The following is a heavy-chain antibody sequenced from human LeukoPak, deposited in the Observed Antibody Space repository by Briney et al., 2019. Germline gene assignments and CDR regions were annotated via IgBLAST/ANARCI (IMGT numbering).Heavy chain of an antibody. J-gene: IGHJ3*02. CDR1: GYTFTGYY. D-gene: IGHD6-6*01. CDR2: INHSGGST. V-gene: IGHV1-46*01. CDR3: ASGAARRSRTHDDAFDI. Sequence: ASVKVSCTASGYTFTGYYMHWVRQAPGQGLEWMGIINHSGGSTSYAQKFQGRVTMTRDMSTSTVYMELSSLRSEDTAVYYCASGAARRSRTHDDAFDIWGQGTMVTVSS.